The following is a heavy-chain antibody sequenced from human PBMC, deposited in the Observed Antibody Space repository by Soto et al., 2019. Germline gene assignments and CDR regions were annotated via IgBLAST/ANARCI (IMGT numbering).Heavy chain of an antibody. Sequence: QVQLVQSGAEVKKPGASVKVSCKASGYTFTSYAMHWVRQAPGQRLEWMGWINAGNGNTKYSQKFQGRVTTTRDTSASTAYMELSSLRSEDTAVYYCARSIVVVTPLDYWGQGTLVTVSS. CDR1: GYTFTSYA. D-gene: IGHD2-21*02. J-gene: IGHJ4*02. CDR3: ARSIVVVTPLDY. V-gene: IGHV1-3*01. CDR2: INAGNGNT.